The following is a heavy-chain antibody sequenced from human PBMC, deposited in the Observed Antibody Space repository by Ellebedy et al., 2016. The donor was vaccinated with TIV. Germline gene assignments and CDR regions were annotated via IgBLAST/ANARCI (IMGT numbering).Heavy chain of an antibody. CDR1: GFSFRSYW. D-gene: IGHD2-8*01. V-gene: IGHV3-7*01. Sequence: GGSLRLSCAASGFSFRSYWMSWVRQAPGKGLEWVANIYQDGGVQYYVDSVKGRFTISRDNADNSLFLQMNSLRAEDTAVYYCATGLTVALDHWGQGTLVIVSS. J-gene: IGHJ4*02. CDR3: ATGLTVALDH. CDR2: IYQDGGVQ.